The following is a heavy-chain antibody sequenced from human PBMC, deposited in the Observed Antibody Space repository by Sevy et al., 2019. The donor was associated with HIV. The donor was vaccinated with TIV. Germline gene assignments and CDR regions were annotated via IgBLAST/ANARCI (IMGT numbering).Heavy chain of an antibody. CDR3: ARDLISGSYSQSLDY. CDR1: GFTFSSHA. D-gene: IGHD1-26*01. CDR2: ISSDGNSQ. J-gene: IGHJ4*02. Sequence: GGSLRLSCAASGFTFSSHAMHWVRQAPGKGLDWVAVISSDGNSQYSADSVKGRFTISIDNSKNTLYLQMDSLRVEDTAVYYCARDLISGSYSQSLDYWGQGTLVTVSS. V-gene: IGHV3-30*04.